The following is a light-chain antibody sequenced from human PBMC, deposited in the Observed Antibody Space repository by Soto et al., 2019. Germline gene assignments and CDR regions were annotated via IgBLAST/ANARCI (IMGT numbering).Light chain of an antibody. CDR3: SSYAGSNNFV. CDR2: EVT. Sequence: QSALTQPASVSGSPGQSVTISCTGTSSDIGAYKYVSWYQHHPGKSPRLLIYEVTKRPSGVPDRFSGSKSGNTASLTVSGLQAEDEADYYCSSYAGSNNFVFGTGTKVTVL. V-gene: IGLV2-8*01. CDR1: SSDIGAYKY. J-gene: IGLJ1*01.